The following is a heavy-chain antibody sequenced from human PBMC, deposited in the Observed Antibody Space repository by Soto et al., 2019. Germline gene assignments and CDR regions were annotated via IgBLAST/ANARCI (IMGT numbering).Heavy chain of an antibody. CDR2: ISGSGGST. CDR3: ATGPASGSGPYYFAY. Sequence: EVQLLESGGGLVQPGGSLRLSCAASGFTFSSYAMSWVRQAPGKGLEWVSAISGSGGSTYYADSVKGRFTISRDNSMXTLYLQMSSLRAEDTDVYYCATGPASGSGPYYFAYWGQGTLVTVSS. J-gene: IGHJ4*02. CDR1: GFTFSSYA. D-gene: IGHD3-10*01. V-gene: IGHV3-23*01.